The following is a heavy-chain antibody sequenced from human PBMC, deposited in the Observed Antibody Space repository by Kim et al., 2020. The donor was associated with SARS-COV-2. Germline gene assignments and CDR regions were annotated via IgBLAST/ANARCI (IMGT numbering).Heavy chain of an antibody. V-gene: IGHV3-30*18. CDR2: ISYDGSNK. J-gene: IGHJ4*01. D-gene: IGHD2-15*01. CDR3: AKADGRYCSGGSCYTFD. CDR1: GFTFSSYG. Sequence: GGSLRLSCAASGFTFSSYGMHWVRQAPGKGLEWVAVISYDGSNKYYADSVKGRFTISRDNSKNTLYLQMNSLRAEDTAVYYCAKADGRYCSGGSCYTFD.